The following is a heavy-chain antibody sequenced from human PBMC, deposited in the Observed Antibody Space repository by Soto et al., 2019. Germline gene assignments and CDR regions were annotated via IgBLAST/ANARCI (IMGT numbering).Heavy chain of an antibody. CDR1: SFSLITYS. V-gene: IGHV3-23*01. J-gene: IGHJ4*02. Sequence: PGTSLKPSYADTSFSLITYSMSWVRQTPGKGLEWVSAITATGDRTYYADSVTGRFTISRDNSKKTHYLQMTTLRAEDTAMYYCATMNGYFEYWGQGT. CDR3: ATMNGYFEY. CDR2: ITATGDRT. D-gene: IGHD3-22*01.